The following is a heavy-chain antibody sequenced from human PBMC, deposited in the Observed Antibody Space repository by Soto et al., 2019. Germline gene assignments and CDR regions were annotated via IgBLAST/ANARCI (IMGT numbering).Heavy chain of an antibody. CDR1: GYIIKNYW. Sequence: GESLKISCKASGYIIKNYWIGWVRQMPGQGLEWMGIIFPDDSDTRYSPSFQGHVTISVDKSISTAYVQWSSLKASDSAIYYCFRGGVTSRTFDYWGQGTLVTVSS. CDR3: FRGGVTSRTFDY. D-gene: IGHD3-16*01. J-gene: IGHJ4*02. V-gene: IGHV5-51*01. CDR2: IFPDDSDT.